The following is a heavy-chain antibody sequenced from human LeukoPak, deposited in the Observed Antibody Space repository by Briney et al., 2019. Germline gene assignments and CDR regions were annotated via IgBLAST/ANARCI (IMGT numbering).Heavy chain of an antibody. Sequence: ASVKVSCKASGYTFTSYGISWVRQAPGQGLEWMGWISAYNGNTNYAQKLQGRVTMTTDTSTSTAYMELRSLRSDDTAVYYCARDRSYGSGKYYYYGMDVWGQGTTVTVSS. CDR1: GYTFTSYG. CDR2: ISAYNGNT. J-gene: IGHJ6*02. V-gene: IGHV1-18*01. D-gene: IGHD3-10*01. CDR3: ARDRSYGSGKYYYYGMDV.